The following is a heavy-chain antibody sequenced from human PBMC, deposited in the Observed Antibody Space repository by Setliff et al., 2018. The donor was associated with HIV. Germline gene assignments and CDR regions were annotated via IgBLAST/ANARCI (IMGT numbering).Heavy chain of an antibody. J-gene: IGHJ5*02. V-gene: IGHV1-2*02. D-gene: IGHD3-3*01. Sequence: VASVKVSCKASGYTFTGYYIHWVRQAPGQGLEWMGWINPNSDDTIYAQTFQGRVTMTRDTSTSTAYMELSRLRSDDTAVYYCARTEYFDFWSGPRGSDPWGQGTLVTVSS. CDR2: INPNSDDT. CDR3: ARTEYFDFWSGPRGSDP. CDR1: GYTFTGYY.